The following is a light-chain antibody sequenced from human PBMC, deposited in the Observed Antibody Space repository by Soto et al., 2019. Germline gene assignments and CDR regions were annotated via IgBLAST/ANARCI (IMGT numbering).Light chain of an antibody. Sequence: DIQMNQSPSSLSASVGDRVTLTCPASQRISSYLNWYQQKLGEAPKVLIYAASSLPSGVPSRFSHSRSGTEFTLTISSLQPEDFATYYCQQSYNTPFTFGQGTRLEMK. CDR3: QQSYNTPFT. CDR1: QRISSY. V-gene: IGKV1-39*01. CDR2: AAS. J-gene: IGKJ2*01.